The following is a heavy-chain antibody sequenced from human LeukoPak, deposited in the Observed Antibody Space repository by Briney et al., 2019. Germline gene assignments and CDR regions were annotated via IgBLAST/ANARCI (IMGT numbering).Heavy chain of an antibody. D-gene: IGHD3-10*01. J-gene: IGHJ4*02. CDR2: IYYSGST. Sequence: SETLSLTCTVSGGSISSSSYYWGWIRQPPGKGLEWIGSIYYSGSTYYNPSLKSRVTISVDTSKNQFSLKLSSVTAADTAVYYCARHASGYYGSGGSTFDYWGQGTLVTVSS. V-gene: IGHV4-39*01. CDR1: GGSISSSSYY. CDR3: ARHASGYYGSGGSTFDY.